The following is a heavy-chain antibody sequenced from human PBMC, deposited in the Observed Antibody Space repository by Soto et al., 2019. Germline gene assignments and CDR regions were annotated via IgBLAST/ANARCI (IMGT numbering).Heavy chain of an antibody. CDR1: GGSISSYY. CDR3: ARGLPVQLVGKYYYMDV. Sequence: PSETLSLTCTGSGGSISSYYWSWIRQPPGKGLEWIGYIYYSGSTNYNPSLKSRVTISVDTSKNQFSLKLSSVTAADTAVYYCARGLPVQLVGKYYYMDVWGKGTTVTVSS. CDR2: IYYSGST. D-gene: IGHD6-13*01. J-gene: IGHJ6*03. V-gene: IGHV4-59*01.